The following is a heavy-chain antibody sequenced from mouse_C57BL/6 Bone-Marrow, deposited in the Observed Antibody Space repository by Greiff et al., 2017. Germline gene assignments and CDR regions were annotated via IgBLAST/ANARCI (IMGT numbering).Heavy chain of an antibody. V-gene: IGHV5-17*01. CDR3: ARGLLLPLFDY. Sequence: EVKLVESGGGLVKPGGSLKLSCAASGFTFSDYGMHWVRQAPEKGLEWVAYISSGSSTIYYADPVKGRFTISRDNAKNTLFLQMTSLMSEDTAKYYCARGLLLPLFDYWGQGTTLPVSS. CDR2: ISSGSSTI. J-gene: IGHJ2*01. D-gene: IGHD2-3*01. CDR1: GFTFSDYG.